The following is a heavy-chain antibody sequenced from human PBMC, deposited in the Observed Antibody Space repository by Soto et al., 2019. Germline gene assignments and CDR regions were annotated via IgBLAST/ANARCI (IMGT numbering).Heavy chain of an antibody. CDR1: GFTFSSYS. CDR2: ISSSSSYI. D-gene: IGHD3-10*01. J-gene: IGHJ4*02. CDR3: ARSHTTMVRGPFDY. V-gene: IGHV3-21*01. Sequence: EVQLVESGGGLVKPGGSLRLSCAASGFTFSSYSMNWVRQAPGKGLEWASSISSSSSYIYYADSVKGRFTISRDNAKNSLYLQMNSLRAEDTAVYYCARSHTTMVRGPFDYWGQGTLVTVSS.